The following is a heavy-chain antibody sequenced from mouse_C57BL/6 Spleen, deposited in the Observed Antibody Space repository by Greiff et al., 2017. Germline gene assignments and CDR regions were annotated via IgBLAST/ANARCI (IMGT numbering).Heavy chain of an antibody. CDR2: ISGGGGNT. J-gene: IGHJ4*01. Sequence: DVHLVESGGGLVKPGGSLKLSCAASGFTFSSYTMSWVRQTPEKRLEWVATISGGGGNTYYPDSVKGRFTISRDNAKNTLYLQMSSLRSEDTALYYCARQRSTTVVAYYYAMDYWGQGTSVTVSS. D-gene: IGHD1-1*01. V-gene: IGHV5-9*01. CDR1: GFTFSSYT. CDR3: ARQRSTTVVAYYYAMDY.